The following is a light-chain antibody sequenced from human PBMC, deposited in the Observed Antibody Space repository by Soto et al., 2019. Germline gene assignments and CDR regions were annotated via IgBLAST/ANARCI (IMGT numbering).Light chain of an antibody. CDR1: SGHSSYI. CDR3: ETWESNTRV. J-gene: IGLJ1*01. CDR2: LEGSGSY. V-gene: IGLV4-60*02. Sequence: QPVLTQSSSASASLGSSVKLTCTLSSGHSSYIIAWYQQQPGKAPRYLMKLEGSGSYNKGSGVPDRFSGSSSGADRYLTISNLQFEDEADYYCETWESNTRVFGTGTKLTVL.